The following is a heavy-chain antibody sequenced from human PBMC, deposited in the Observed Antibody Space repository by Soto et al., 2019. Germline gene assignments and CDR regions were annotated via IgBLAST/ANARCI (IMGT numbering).Heavy chain of an antibody. Sequence: GGSLRLSCAASGFTFSSYAMSWVRQAPGKGLEWVSAISGSGGNTYYADSVKGRFTISRDNSKNTLYLQMNSLRAEDTAVYYCAKDLDITIFGVVTEHPIDYWGQGTLVAVSS. CDR2: ISGSGGNT. CDR1: GFTFSSYA. J-gene: IGHJ4*02. D-gene: IGHD3-3*01. V-gene: IGHV3-23*01. CDR3: AKDLDITIFGVVTEHPIDY.